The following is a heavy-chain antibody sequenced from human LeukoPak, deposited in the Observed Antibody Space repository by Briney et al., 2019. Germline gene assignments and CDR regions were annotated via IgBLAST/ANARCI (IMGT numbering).Heavy chain of an antibody. D-gene: IGHD1-26*01. J-gene: IGHJ6*03. V-gene: IGHV3-23*01. CDR1: GFTFSSYG. Sequence: PGGTLRLSCAASGFTFSSYGMSWVRQAPGKGLEWVSAISGSGGSTYYADSVKGRFTISRDNSKNTLYLQMNSLRAEDTAVYYCARSGGGGSYLYYYYYMDVWGKGTTVTVSS. CDR3: ARSGGGGSYLYYYYYMDV. CDR2: ISGSGGST.